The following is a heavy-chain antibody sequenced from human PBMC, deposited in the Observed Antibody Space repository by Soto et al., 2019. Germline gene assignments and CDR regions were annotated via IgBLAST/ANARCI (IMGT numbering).Heavy chain of an antibody. CDR2: IYYSGST. Sequence: PSETLSLTCTVSGGSISSYYWSWIRQPPGKGLEWIGYIYYSGSTNYNPSLKSRVTISVDTSKNQFSLELSSVTAADTAVYYCARVSSSSNSYYYYYGMDVWGQGTTVTV. CDR1: GGSISSYY. J-gene: IGHJ6*02. D-gene: IGHD6-6*01. V-gene: IGHV4-59*01. CDR3: ARVSSSSNSYYYYYGMDV.